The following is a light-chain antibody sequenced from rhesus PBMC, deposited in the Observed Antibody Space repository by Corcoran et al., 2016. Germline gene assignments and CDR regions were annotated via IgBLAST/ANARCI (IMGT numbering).Light chain of an antibody. CDR3: LLYYSGAHLV. J-gene: IGLJ6*01. V-gene: IGLV7-76*01. Sequence: QAVVTQEPSLPVSPGGTVPPTCGSSAGAVTTGNYPNWFQQKPGQAPRGLIYNSNSKHSWTPARFSGSLAGGKATLTLSGAQPEDEAEYYCLLYYSGAHLVFGSGTKVTVL. CDR1: AGAVTTGNY. CDR2: NSN.